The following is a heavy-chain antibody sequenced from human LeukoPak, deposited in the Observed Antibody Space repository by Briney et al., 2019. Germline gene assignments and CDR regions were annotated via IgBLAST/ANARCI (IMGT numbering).Heavy chain of an antibody. V-gene: IGHV6-1*01. CDR3: ARSGGYSSPQNY. J-gene: IGHJ4*02. CDR1: GDSVSSNSVT. D-gene: IGHD6-19*01. Sequence: SQTLSLTCAISGDSVSSNSVTWNWIRQSPSRGLEWLGRTYYRSTWYNDYAVSVRGRITVNPDTSKNQFSLHLNSVTPEDTAVYYCARSGGYSSPQNYWGQGTLVTVSS. CDR2: TYYRSTWYN.